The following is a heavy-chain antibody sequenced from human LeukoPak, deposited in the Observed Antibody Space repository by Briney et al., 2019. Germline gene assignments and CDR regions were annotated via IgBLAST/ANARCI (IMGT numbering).Heavy chain of an antibody. V-gene: IGHV3-30*03. D-gene: IGHD3-10*01. Sequence: GGSLRLSCAASGFTFSSYGMHWVRQAPGKGLEWVAVISYDGSNKYYADSVKGRFTISRDNSKNSLYLQMNSLRAEDTAVYYCARDRYGSGSYYNADYWGQGTLVTVSS. CDR1: GFTFSSYG. J-gene: IGHJ4*02. CDR3: ARDRYGSGSYYNADY. CDR2: ISYDGSNK.